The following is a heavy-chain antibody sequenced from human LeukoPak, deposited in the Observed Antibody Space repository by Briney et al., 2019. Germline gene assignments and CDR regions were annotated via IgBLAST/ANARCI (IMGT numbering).Heavy chain of an antibody. CDR2: VSGSGGST. D-gene: IGHD3-10*01. V-gene: IGHV3-23*01. Sequence: SGGSLRLSCAASGFTFSSYAMSWVRQAPGKGLEWVSGVSGSGGSTYYADSVKGRFTISRDNSKNTVYLQMNSLRVEDTAVYYCAKGRVRGAPLDYWGQGALVTVSS. J-gene: IGHJ4*02. CDR3: AKGRVRGAPLDY. CDR1: GFTFSSYA.